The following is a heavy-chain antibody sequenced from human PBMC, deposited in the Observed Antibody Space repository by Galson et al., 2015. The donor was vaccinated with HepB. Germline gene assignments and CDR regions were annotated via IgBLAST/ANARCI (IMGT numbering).Heavy chain of an antibody. V-gene: IGHV3-48*01. D-gene: IGHD3-22*01. CDR1: GFTFSSYS. CDR2: ISSSSSTI. CDR3: ARDRRYYYDSSGANAYFDL. J-gene: IGHJ2*01. Sequence: SLRLSCAASGFTFSSYSMNWVRQAPGKGLEWVSYISSSSSTIYYADSVKGRFTISRDNAKNSLYLQMNSLRAEDTAVYYCARDRRYYYDSSGANAYFDLWGRGTLVTVSS.